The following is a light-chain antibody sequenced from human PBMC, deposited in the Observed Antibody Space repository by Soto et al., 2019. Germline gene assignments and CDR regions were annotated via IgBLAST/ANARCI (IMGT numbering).Light chain of an antibody. V-gene: IGKV3-15*01. CDR3: QQYNNWPRT. CDR1: QSVSSK. CDR2: GAS. J-gene: IGKJ4*01. Sequence: IVMTQSPGTLSVSPGERATLSCRASQSVSSKLAWYQQKPGQVPRLLIYGASTGATGIPARFSGSGSGTEFTLTISSLQSEDFAVYYCQQYNNWPRTFGGGTKVDIK.